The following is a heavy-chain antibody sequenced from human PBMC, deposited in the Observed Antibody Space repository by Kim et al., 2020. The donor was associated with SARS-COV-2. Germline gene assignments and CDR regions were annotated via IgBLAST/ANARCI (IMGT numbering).Heavy chain of an antibody. J-gene: IGHJ4*02. CDR2: ISAYNGNT. CDR1: GYTFTSYG. V-gene: IGHV1-18*01. D-gene: IGHD3-22*01. CDR3: ARHLKYYYDSSGYYSDFDY. Sequence: ASVKVSCKASGYTFTSYGISWVRQAPGQGLEWMGWISAYNGNTNYAQKLQGRVTMTTDTSTSTAYMELRSLRSDDTAVYYCARHLKYYYDSSGYYSDFDYWGQGTLVTVSS.